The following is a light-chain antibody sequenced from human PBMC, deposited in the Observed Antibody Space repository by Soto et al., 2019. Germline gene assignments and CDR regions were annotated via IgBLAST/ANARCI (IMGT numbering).Light chain of an antibody. CDR2: EVS. CDR3: TSYAGSNNVL. CDR1: SSDVGGYDY. Sequence: QSALTQPPSASGSPGQSVIISCTGTSSDVGGYDYVSWYQQHPGKAPKLMIYEVSKRRSGVPDRFSGSKSGNSASLTVSGLQAEDEGDYYCTSYAGSNNVLFGGGTKLTVL. J-gene: IGLJ2*01. V-gene: IGLV2-8*01.